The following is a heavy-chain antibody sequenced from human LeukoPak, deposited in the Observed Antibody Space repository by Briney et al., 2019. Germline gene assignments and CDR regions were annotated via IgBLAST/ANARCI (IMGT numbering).Heavy chain of an antibody. CDR1: GYSFTSYW. CDR2: IYPVDSDT. D-gene: IGHD3-10*01. V-gene: IGHV5-51*01. J-gene: IGHJ5*02. CDR3: ARQSYSYYGSESYDNWFDP. Sequence: GESLKISCKGSGYSFTSYWSGWVRPLPGKGLGWMGIIYPVDSDTRYSPSFHGQATISADTSISTAYLQPSSLKASDTAIYYRARQSYSYYGSESYDNWFDPWGQGTLVTVSS.